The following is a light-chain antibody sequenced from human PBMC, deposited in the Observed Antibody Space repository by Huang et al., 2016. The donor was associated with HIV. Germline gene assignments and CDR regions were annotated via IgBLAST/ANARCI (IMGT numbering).Light chain of an antibody. V-gene: IGKV3-15*01. Sequence: EIVMTQSPATLSVSPGERATLSCRASQSVSTNLAWYQQRPGQAPRLLIYGASTRATGSPARFSGSGSGTEFTLTISSLQSEDFALYYCQQYNNWGSFGGGTKVEIK. CDR2: GAS. J-gene: IGKJ4*01. CDR3: QQYNNWGS. CDR1: QSVSTN.